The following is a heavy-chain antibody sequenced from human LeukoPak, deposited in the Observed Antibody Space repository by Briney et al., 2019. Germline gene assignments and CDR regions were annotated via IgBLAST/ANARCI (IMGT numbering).Heavy chain of an antibody. D-gene: IGHD4-17*01. CDR2: IYYSGST. Sequence: SETLSLTCTVSGGSISSYYWSWIRQPPGKGLEWIGYIYYSGSTNYNPSHKSRVTISVDTSKNQFSLKLSSVTAADTAVYYCAREHDYGDYVSDWGQGTLVTVSS. V-gene: IGHV4-59*01. J-gene: IGHJ4*02. CDR3: AREHDYGDYVSD. CDR1: GGSISSYY.